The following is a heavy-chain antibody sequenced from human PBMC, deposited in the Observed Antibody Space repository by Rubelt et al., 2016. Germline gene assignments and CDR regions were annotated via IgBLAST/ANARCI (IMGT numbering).Heavy chain of an antibody. CDR1: GGSISSRY. V-gene: IGHV4-39*07. D-gene: IGHD5-18*01. Sequence: QVQLQESGPGLVKPSETLSLTCTVSGGSISSRYWGGIRQHPGKGLEWIGRTYYSGSAYYNPSLKSQVSISVDTSKNQFYLKLRSVTAADTAVYYCGRGALGYSDVDHWGQGTLVTVSS. CDR3: GRGALGYSDVDH. CDR2: TYYSGSA. J-gene: IGHJ4*02.